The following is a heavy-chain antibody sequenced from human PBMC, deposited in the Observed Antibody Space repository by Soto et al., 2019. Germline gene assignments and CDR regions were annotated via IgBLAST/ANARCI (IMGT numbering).Heavy chain of an antibody. CDR1: GGSISSYY. D-gene: IGHD5-18*01. CDR3: ARVRDLRGYSYGYWFDP. Sequence: SETLSLTCTVSGGSISSYYWSWIRQPPGKGLEWIGYIYYSGSTNYNPSLKSQVTISVDTSKNQFSLKLSSVTAADTAVYYCARVRDLRGYSYGYWFDPWGQGXLVTVYS. V-gene: IGHV4-59*01. J-gene: IGHJ5*02. CDR2: IYYSGST.